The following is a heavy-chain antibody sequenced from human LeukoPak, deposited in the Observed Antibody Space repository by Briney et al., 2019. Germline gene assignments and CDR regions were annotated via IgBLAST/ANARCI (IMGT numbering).Heavy chain of an antibody. D-gene: IGHD6-6*01. Sequence: KTGGSLTLSCAVSGFTFSSYSMTWVRQAPGKGLEWVSSISSSSGYKYYADSVKGRFTISRDNAKNSLYLQMDSQRAEDAAVYYCARTSGESTAALRAPFDYWGQGTLATVSS. CDR1: GFTFSSYS. V-gene: IGHV3-21*01. CDR2: ISSSSGYK. J-gene: IGHJ4*02. CDR3: ARTSGESTAALRAPFDY.